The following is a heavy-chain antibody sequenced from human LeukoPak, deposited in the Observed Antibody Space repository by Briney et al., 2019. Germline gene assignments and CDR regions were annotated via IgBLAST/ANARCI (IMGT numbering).Heavy chain of an antibody. CDR3: AREGGFYRPLDY. CDR1: GGSITSYY. V-gene: IGHV4-59*01. D-gene: IGHD3-3*01. Sequence: SETLSLTCTVSGGSITSYYWSWIRQPPGKGLEWIGYIFYSGSTNYNPSLKSRVTISVDTSKNHFSLKLSSVTAADTAVYYCAREGGFYRPLDYSGQGILVTVSS. CDR2: IFYSGST. J-gene: IGHJ4*02.